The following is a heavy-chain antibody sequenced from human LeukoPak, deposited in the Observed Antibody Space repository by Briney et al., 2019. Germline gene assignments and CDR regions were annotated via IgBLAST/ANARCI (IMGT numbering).Heavy chain of an antibody. J-gene: IGHJ4*02. CDR1: GGSFSGYY. D-gene: IGHD3-22*01. CDR3: ARGYYYDSSGYYYASLLFDY. CDR2: INHSGST. Sequence: KPSETLSLTCAVYGGSFSGYYWSWIRQPPGKGLEWIGEINHSGSTNYNPSLKSRVTISVDTSKNQFSLKLSSVTAADTAVYYCARGYYYDSSGYYYASLLFDYWGQGTLVTVSS. V-gene: IGHV4-34*01.